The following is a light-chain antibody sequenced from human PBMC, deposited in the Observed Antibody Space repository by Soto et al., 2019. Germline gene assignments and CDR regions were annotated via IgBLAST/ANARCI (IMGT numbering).Light chain of an antibody. CDR2: EVN. V-gene: IGLV2-8*01. CDR1: SSDVGGYNY. J-gene: IGLJ2*01. CDR3: SSYAGSNNPV. Sequence: QSALTQPPSASGSPGQSVTISCTGTSSDVGGYNYVSWYQQHPGKAPKLMIYEVNKRPSGVPDRFSGSKSGNTASLTVSGLQAEDEADYYCSSYAGSNNPVFGGGTKLTVL.